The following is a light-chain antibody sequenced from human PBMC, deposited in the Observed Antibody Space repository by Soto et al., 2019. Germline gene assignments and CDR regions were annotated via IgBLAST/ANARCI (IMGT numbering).Light chain of an antibody. V-gene: IGLV2-8*01. CDR3: SSYAGSNNVV. Sequence: QLVLTQPPSASGSPEQSVTISCTGTSSDVGGYNYVSWYQQHPGKAPKLMIYEVSKRPSGVPDRFSGSKSGNTASLTVSGLQAEDEADYYCSSYAGSNNVVFGGGTKLTVL. CDR2: EVS. CDR1: SSDVGGYNY. J-gene: IGLJ2*01.